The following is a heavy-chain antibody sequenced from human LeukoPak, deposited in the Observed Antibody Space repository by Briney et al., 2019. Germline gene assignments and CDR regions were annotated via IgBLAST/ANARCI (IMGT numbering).Heavy chain of an antibody. J-gene: IGHJ6*02. CDR3: ARAREELLLGYYYYGMDV. Sequence: SVKVSCNASGGTFSSYAISWVRQAPGQGLEWMGRIIPILGIANYAQKFQGRVTITADKSTSTAYMELSSLRSEDTAVYYCARAREELLLGYYYYGMDVWGQGTTVTVSS. V-gene: IGHV1-69*04. CDR1: GGTFSSYA. D-gene: IGHD2-15*01. CDR2: IIPILGIA.